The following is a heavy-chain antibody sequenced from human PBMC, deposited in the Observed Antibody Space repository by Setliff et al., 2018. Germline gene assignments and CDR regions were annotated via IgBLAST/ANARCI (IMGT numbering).Heavy chain of an antibody. CDR3: ARHALSFDSAWDV. V-gene: IGHV4-59*08. Sequence: SETLSLTCSISGASITSYYWSWIRQPPGKGLEWIAYIHNNGRIKYNPALKSRVTISLDTSKNQFSLNLNSATAADTAVYYCARHALSFDSAWDVGGKGTTVTVAS. D-gene: IGHD3-9*01. CDR2: IHNNGRI. J-gene: IGHJ6*04. CDR1: GASITSYY.